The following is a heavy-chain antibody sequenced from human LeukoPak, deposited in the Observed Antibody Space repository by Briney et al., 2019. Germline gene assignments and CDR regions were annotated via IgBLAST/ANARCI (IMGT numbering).Heavy chain of an antibody. V-gene: IGHV3-48*02. CDR2: ISSGSSTI. D-gene: IGHD3-22*01. J-gene: IGHJ4*02. CDR3: ASLGRLYYDSSGYYLDY. Sequence: GGSLRLSCAASGSTFSSYSMNWVRQAPGKGLEWVSYISSGSSTIYYADSVKGRFTISRDNAKNLLYLQMNSLRDEDTAVYYCASLGRLYYDSSGYYLDYWGQGALVTVSS. CDR1: GSTFSSYS.